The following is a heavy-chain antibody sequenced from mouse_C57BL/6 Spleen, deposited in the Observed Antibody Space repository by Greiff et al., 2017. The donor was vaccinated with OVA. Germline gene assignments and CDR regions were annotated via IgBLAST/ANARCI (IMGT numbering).Heavy chain of an antibody. CDR2: IWSGGST. CDR1: GFSLTSYG. Sequence: QVHVKQSGPGLVQPSQSLSITCTVSGFSLTSYGVHWVRQSPGKGLEWLGVIWSGGSTDYNAAFISRLSISKDNSKSQVFFKMNSLQADDTAIYYCARTSQRGYFDVWGTGTTVTVSS. CDR3: ARTSQRGYFDV. J-gene: IGHJ1*03. V-gene: IGHV2-2*01.